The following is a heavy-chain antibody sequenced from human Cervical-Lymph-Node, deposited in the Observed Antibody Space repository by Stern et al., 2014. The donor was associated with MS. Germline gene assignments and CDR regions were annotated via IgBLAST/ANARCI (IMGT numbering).Heavy chain of an antibody. J-gene: IGHJ4*02. Sequence: QLQLQESGPGLVKPSETLSLTCTVSGGSISSYYWSWIRQPPGKGLEWIGYIYYSGSTNYNPSLKSRVTISVDTSKNQFSLKLSSVTAADTAVYYCARGLGDSSGYYYDYFDYWGQGTLVTVSS. CDR1: GGSISSYY. CDR3: ARGLGDSSGYYYDYFDY. V-gene: IGHV4-59*01. D-gene: IGHD3-22*01. CDR2: IYYSGST.